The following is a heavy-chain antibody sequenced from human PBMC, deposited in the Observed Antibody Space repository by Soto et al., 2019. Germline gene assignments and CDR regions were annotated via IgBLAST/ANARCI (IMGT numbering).Heavy chain of an antibody. V-gene: IGHV4-59*01. CDR2: IYYSGST. J-gene: IGHJ3*02. Sequence: SEPLSLTCPVSGGSISSYYWGWIRQPPVKVLEWIGYIYYSGSTNYNPSLRSRVTISVDTSKNQFSLKLSSVTAADTAVYYCAFNCYDSSGSSPDAFDIWGQGTMVTVSS. D-gene: IGHD3-22*01. CDR3: AFNCYDSSGSSPDAFDI. CDR1: GGSISSYY.